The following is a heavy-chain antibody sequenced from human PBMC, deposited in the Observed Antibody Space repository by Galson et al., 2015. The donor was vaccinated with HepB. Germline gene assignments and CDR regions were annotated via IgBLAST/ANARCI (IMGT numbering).Heavy chain of an antibody. J-gene: IGHJ4*02. CDR1: RFTFDDYA. V-gene: IGHV3-9*01. CDR2: VTWNSGFT. CDR3: AKFSLANYFDPNGVIDF. D-gene: IGHD3-22*01. Sequence: SLRLSCAASRFTFDDYAMHWVRQVPGKGLEWVAGVTWNSGFTGYADSVKGRFTISRDNAKNSLYLHMNNLRVEDTALYFCAKFSLANYFDPNGVIDFWGQGTLVIVSS.